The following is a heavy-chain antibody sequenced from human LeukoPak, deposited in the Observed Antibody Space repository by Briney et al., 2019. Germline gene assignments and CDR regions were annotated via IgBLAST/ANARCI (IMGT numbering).Heavy chain of an antibody. CDR3: ARQKSGYTFTYYYYMDV. CDR2: IYPGDSGT. CDR1: GYAFRSYW. D-gene: IGHD5-18*01. Sequence: GESLKISCKGSGYAFRSYWIGWVRQMPGKGLEWMGIIYPGDSGTRYSPSFQGQVTISADESTSTAYLQWSSVKASDTAMYYCARQKSGYTFTYYYYMDVWGKGTTVTVSS. V-gene: IGHV5-51*01. J-gene: IGHJ6*03.